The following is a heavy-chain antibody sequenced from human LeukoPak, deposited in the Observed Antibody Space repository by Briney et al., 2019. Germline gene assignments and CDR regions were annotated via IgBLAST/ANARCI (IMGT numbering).Heavy chain of an antibody. J-gene: IGHJ3*02. CDR1: GGTFSSYA. Sequence: SVKVSCKASGGTFSSYAISWVRQAPGQGLEWMGGIIPIFGTANYAQKFQGRVTITTDESTSTAYMELSSLRSEDTAVYYCAADYGDHEGAFDIWGQGTMVTVSS. CDR2: IIPIFGTA. V-gene: IGHV1-69*05. CDR3: AADYGDHEGAFDI. D-gene: IGHD4-17*01.